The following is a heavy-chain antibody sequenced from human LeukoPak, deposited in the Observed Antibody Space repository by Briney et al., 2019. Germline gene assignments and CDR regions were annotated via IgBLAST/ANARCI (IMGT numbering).Heavy chain of an antibody. CDR1: GFTVSSNY. CDR2: IYSGGST. Sequence: PGGSLRLSCAASGFTVSSNYMSWVRQAPGKGLEWVSVIYSGGSTYYADSVKGRFTISRDNSKNTLYLQMNSLRAEDTAVHYCAREYLELERPNYYGMDVWGQGTTVTVSS. D-gene: IGHD1-1*01. CDR3: AREYLELERPNYYGMDV. V-gene: IGHV3-53*01. J-gene: IGHJ6*02.